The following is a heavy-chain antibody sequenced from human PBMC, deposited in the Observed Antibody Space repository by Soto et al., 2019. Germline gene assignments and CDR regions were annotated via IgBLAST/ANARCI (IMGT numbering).Heavy chain of an antibody. CDR3: AKRPPFDY. J-gene: IGHJ4*02. CDR2: ISSSGSNT. V-gene: IGHV3-23*01. Sequence: DVQLLESGGGLVQPGGSLRLSCAASGFTFSTYAMNCVRQAPGQGLEWVSAISSSGSNTYYADSVKGRFTISRDNSKNTVYLQMNSLRAEDAAVYYGAKRPPFDYWGQGTLVTVSS. CDR1: GFTFSTYA.